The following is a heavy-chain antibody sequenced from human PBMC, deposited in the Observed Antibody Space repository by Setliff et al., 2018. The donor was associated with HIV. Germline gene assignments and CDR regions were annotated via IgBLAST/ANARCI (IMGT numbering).Heavy chain of an antibody. CDR3: ARGATYYYDSSGYYSLLADAFDI. J-gene: IGHJ3*02. CDR1: GGTFSSYA. Sequence: VKVSCKASGGTFSSYAISWVRQAPGQGLEWMGGIIPILGIKKYAQKFQGRVTITADKSTSTAYMELSSLRSEDTAVYYCARGATYYYDSSGYYSLLADAFDIWGQGTMVTVSS. D-gene: IGHD3-22*01. V-gene: IGHV1-69*10. CDR2: IIPILGIK.